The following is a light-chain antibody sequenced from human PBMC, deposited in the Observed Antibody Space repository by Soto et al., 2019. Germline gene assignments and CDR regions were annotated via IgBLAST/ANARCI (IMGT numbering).Light chain of an antibody. CDR3: PQYGSSPPYT. CDR1: QSVSNKY. V-gene: IGKV3-20*01. CDR2: GSS. J-gene: IGKJ2*01. Sequence: EVVLTQSPGTLSLSPGERATLSCRASQSVSNKYLAWYQQKPGQAPRLLIFGSSDRATAIPDRFSGSGSGTDFTLTISRLESEDFAVYYCPQYGSSPPYTFGQGTKLEIK.